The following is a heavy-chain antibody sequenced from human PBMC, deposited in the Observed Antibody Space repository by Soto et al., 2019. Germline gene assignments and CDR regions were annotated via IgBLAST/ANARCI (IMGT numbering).Heavy chain of an antibody. CDR3: AKGILSATIGPYAMDV. CDR1: GFAFSSYA. Sequence: PGGSLRLSCEASGFAFSSYAMYWVRQAPGKGLEWVGVISYDGNYIYYADSVKGRFTISRDNSKNTLYVQVNSLRPEDTAVYYCAKGILSATIGPYAMDVWGQGTTVTVSS. CDR2: ISYDGNYI. D-gene: IGHD3-16*01. V-gene: IGHV3-30*18. J-gene: IGHJ6*02.